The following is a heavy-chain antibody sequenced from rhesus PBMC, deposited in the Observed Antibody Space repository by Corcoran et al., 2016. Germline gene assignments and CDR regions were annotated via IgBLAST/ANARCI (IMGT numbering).Heavy chain of an antibody. J-gene: IGHJ5-2*02. D-gene: IGHD6-31*01. CDR3: VRKSIIAAGALDV. CDR1: GGSINDNYY. Sequence: QVLLQESGPGLVKPSEILSLSCAVSGGSINDNYYWNWIRQPPGKGLEWIGNFYGMGGRTYYHPALQSRVTISKATSKGQFSLNLNSVTAADTAVYYCVRKSIIAAGALDVWGRGVLVIVSS. CDR2: FYGMGGRT. V-gene: IGHV4S9*01.